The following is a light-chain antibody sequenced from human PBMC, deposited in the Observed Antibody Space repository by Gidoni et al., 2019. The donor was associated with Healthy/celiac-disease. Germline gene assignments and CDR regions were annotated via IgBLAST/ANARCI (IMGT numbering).Light chain of an antibody. CDR2: AAS. J-gene: IGKJ5*01. Sequence: DIQLTQSPSYLSASVGDRVTITCRASQCISSYLNWYQQKPGKAPKLLIYAASSLQSGVPSRFSVSGSGTDFTLTISSLQPEDFATYYCQQSYSTPITFAQXTRLEIK. CDR3: QQSYSTPIT. CDR1: QCISSY. V-gene: IGKV1-39*01.